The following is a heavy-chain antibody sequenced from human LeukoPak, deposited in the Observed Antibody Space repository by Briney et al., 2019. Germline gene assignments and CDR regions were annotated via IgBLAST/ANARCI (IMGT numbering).Heavy chain of an antibody. CDR2: IYYSGST. J-gene: IGHJ5*02. Sequence: PSETLSLTCTVSGGSISSYYWSWIRQPPGKGLEWIGYIYYSGSTNYNPSLKRRVTISVDTSKNQFSLKLSSVTAADTAVYYCACTAMVGDWFDPWGQGTLVTVSS. V-gene: IGHV4-59*01. D-gene: IGHD5-18*01. CDR1: GGSISSYY. CDR3: ACTAMVGDWFDP.